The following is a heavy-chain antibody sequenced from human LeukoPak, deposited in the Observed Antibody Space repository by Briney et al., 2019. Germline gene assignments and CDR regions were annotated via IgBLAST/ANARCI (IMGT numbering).Heavy chain of an antibody. V-gene: IGHV3-23*01. CDR2: ISGSAGST. D-gene: IGHD3-16*01. CDR3: AKAVGMITFGGPYLYFDY. J-gene: IGHJ4*02. CDR1: GFTFSSYA. Sequence: GGSLRLSCAASGFTFSSYAMSWVRQAPGKGLEWVSAISGSAGSTYYADSVKGRFTISRDNSKNTLYLQMNSLRADDTAVYYYAKAVGMITFGGPYLYFDYWGQGTLVTVSS.